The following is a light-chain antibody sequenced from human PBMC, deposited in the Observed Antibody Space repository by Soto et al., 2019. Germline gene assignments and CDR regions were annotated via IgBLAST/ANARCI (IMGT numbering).Light chain of an antibody. CDR2: EGS. CDR1: SSDVGSYNL. CDR3: CSYAGSSTVVV. J-gene: IGLJ2*01. V-gene: IGLV2-23*03. Sequence: QSALTQPASVSGSPGQSITISCTGTSSDVGSYNLVSWYQQHPGKAPKLMIYEGSKRPSGVSNRFSGSKSGNTASLTISGLRAEDEADYYCCSYAGSSTVVVFGGGTQLTVL.